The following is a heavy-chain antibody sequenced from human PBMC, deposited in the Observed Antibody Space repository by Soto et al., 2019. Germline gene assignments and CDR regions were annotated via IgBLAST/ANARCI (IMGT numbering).Heavy chain of an antibody. CDR3: ARGRSDSAGRSLGRRMDV. CDR1: GNSVTFGHHY. D-gene: IGHD2-15*01. Sequence: SATQSLTCVVSGNSVTFGHHYWPWARQPPGKGLEWIGHIFFTGATNYSPPLKSPATMSVDTSTSQFSLNLTSVTAADSAIYYCARGRSDSAGRSLGRRMDVWGQGTTVSVSA. V-gene: IGHV4-61*01. J-gene: IGHJ6*01. CDR2: IFFTGAT.